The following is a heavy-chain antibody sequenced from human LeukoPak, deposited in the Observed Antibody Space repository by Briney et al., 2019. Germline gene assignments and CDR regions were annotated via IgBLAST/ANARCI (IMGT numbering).Heavy chain of an antibody. CDR3: AKARADGSGYSD. V-gene: IGHV3-23*01. D-gene: IGHD3-22*01. CDR1: GFTFNSYA. J-gene: IGHJ4*02. Sequence: GGSLRLSCAASGFTFNSYAMSWVRQAPGKGLEWVSGISGSGGSTYYADSVKGRFSISRDNSRNTLYLQMNSLRAEDTAVYYCAKARADGSGYSDWGQGTLVTVSS. CDR2: ISGSGGST.